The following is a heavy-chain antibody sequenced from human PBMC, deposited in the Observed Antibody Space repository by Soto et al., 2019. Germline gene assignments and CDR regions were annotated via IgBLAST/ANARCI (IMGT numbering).Heavy chain of an antibody. D-gene: IGHD3-10*01. CDR1: AGSISSIMNHFSNHD. CDR2: ISNIGFT. CDR3: TTQGFGGLHGLVDV. J-gene: IGHJ6*02. V-gene: IGHV4-61*01. Sequence: VQLQESGPGLVKPSETLSLTCTVSAGSISSIMNHFSNHDCSWIRLSPGKGLEWIGYISNIGFTRYNPSLKSRVSISVDTSKNQFSLKLTSVTAADTAVYYCTTQGFGGLHGLVDVWGQGTTVTVSS.